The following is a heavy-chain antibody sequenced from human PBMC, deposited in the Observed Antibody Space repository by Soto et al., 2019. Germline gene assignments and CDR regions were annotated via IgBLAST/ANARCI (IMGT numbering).Heavy chain of an antibody. D-gene: IGHD1-26*01. CDR1: GGSIRSGGYY. J-gene: IGHJ4*02. V-gene: IGHV4-31*03. CDR3: ARAMGAINYFDY. Sequence: TLSLTCTVSGGSIRSGGYYWSWIRQHPGKGLEWIGYFYYSGNTYYNPSLKSRLTISGDTSKNQFSLNLSSVTAADTAVYYCARAMGAINYFDYWGQGTLVTDSS. CDR2: FYYSGNT.